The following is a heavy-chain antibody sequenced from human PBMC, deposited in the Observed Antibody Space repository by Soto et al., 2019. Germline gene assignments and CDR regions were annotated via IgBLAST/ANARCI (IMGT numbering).Heavy chain of an antibody. CDR3: ARDPQYSTSTQVFDY. CDR2: ISTYNGNT. CDR1: GYSFTRFG. J-gene: IGHJ4*02. V-gene: IGHV1-18*01. D-gene: IGHD6-6*01. Sequence: QVQLLQSGAEVKKPGASVRVSCKASGYSFTRFGISWVRQAPGQGLEWVGRISTYNGNTKYAQELEGRVTVSTDTSTSTAYMELRSLRSDDTAVYYCARDPQYSTSTQVFDYWGQGTLLTVSS.